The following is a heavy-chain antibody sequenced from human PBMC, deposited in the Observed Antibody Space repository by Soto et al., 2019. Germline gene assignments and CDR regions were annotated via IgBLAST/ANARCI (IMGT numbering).Heavy chain of an antibody. J-gene: IGHJ6*03. CDR1: GFTFSSYW. Sequence: PVGSLRLSCAASGFTFSSYWMHWVRQAPGKGLVWVSRINSDGSSTSYADSVKGRFTISRDNAKNTLYLQMNSLRAEDTAVYYCARGFYVGLRWGHYYYYYMDVWGKGTTVTVSS. V-gene: IGHV3-74*01. D-gene: IGHD4-17*01. CDR3: ARGFYVGLRWGHYYYYYMDV. CDR2: INSDGSST.